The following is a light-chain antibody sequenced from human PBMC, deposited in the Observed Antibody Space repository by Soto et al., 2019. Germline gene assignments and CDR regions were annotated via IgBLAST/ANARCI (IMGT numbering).Light chain of an antibody. J-gene: IGKJ5*01. CDR3: QQYKDYVYT. Sequence: DRQSAQSPYTLSPSVGDRVIITCRASQTVERWMAWYQQKPGKAPKLLIADVSTLERGVPSRFSGSGSATEFTLAIRGLQPDDFATYYCQQYKDYVYTFGQGTRLEIK. V-gene: IGKV1-5*01. CDR1: QTVERW. CDR2: DVS.